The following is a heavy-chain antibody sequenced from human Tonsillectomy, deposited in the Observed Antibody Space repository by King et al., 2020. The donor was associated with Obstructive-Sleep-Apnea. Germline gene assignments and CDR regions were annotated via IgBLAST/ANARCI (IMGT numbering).Heavy chain of an antibody. J-gene: IGHJ4*02. CDR1: GFTFSSYG. D-gene: IGHD3-22*01. CDR2: ISYDGSNK. CDR3: AKGLNYYDSSGYYWRDY. Sequence: VQLVESGGGVVQPGRSLRLSCAASGFTFSSYGMHWVRQAPGKGLEWVAVISYDGSNKYYADSVKDRLPISRDNSKNTLYLQMNSLSAEDTAVYYCAKGLNYYDSSGYYWRDYWGQGTLVTVSS. V-gene: IGHV3-30*18.